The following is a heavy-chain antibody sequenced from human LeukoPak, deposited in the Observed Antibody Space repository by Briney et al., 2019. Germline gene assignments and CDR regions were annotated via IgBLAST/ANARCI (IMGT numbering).Heavy chain of an antibody. Sequence: SVKVSCKASGGTFSSYAISWVRQARGQGLEWMGRIISILGIANYAQKFQGRVTITADKSTSTAYMELSSLRSEDTAVYYCARDRHYYDSSGYYSGYWGRGTLVTVAS. J-gene: IGHJ4*02. V-gene: IGHV1-69*04. D-gene: IGHD3-22*01. CDR3: ARDRHYYDSSGYYSGY. CDR2: IISILGIA. CDR1: GGTFSSYA.